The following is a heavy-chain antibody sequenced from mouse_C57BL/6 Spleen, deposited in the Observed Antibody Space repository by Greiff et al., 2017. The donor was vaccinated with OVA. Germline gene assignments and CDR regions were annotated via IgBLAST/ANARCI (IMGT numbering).Heavy chain of an antibody. Sequence: EVKLQESGGGLVKPGGSLKLSCAASGFPFRDYGMHWVRQAPEKGLEWVAYISSGSSTIYYADTVKGRFTISRDNAKNTLFLQLTSLRSEDTAMYYCARSYAMDYWGQGTSVTVSS. CDR1: GFPFRDYG. CDR2: ISSGSSTI. V-gene: IGHV5-17*01. J-gene: IGHJ4*01. CDR3: ARSYAMDY.